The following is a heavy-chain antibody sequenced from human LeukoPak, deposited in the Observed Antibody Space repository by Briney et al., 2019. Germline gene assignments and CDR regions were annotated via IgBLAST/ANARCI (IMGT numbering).Heavy chain of an antibody. J-gene: IGHJ4*02. CDR1: GFTFSSYA. CDR2: ISGSVNTT. CDR3: AKDLDYYGTGTYDTYFDY. V-gene: IGHV3-23*01. Sequence: GGSLRLSCAASGFTFSSYAMSWVRQAPGKGLEWVSTISGSVNTTYSADSVKGRFTISRDNSKNTLYLQMNSLRAEDTAVYYCAKDLDYYGTGTYDTYFDYWGQGTLVTVSS. D-gene: IGHD3-10*01.